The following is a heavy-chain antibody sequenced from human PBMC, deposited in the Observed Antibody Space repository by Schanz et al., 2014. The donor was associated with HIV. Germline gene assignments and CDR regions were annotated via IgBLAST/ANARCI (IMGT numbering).Heavy chain of an antibody. J-gene: IGHJ5*02. Sequence: EVQLLESGGGLVQPGGSLRLSCAASGFTFSSYAMTWVRQAPGKGLDWVSTISGSDGDTYYADSVKGRFTISRDNSRNALYLHMNSLRADDTAIYYCVKAYSSGFSGAGSWGQVALVTVSS. CDR3: VKAYSSGFSGAGS. CDR2: ISGSDGDT. V-gene: IGHV3-23*01. D-gene: IGHD5-18*01. CDR1: GFTFSSYA.